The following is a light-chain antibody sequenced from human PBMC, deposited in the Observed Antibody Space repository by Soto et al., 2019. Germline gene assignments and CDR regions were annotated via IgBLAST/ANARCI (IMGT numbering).Light chain of an antibody. J-gene: IGKJ4*01. CDR1: QIVSSNY. Sequence: EIVLTQSPCTLSLSPGERATLSCRASQIVSSNYLAWYQQIPGQAPRLLIYGASSRATGIPDRFSGSGSGTDFTLTIRRLEPEDFAVYYCQQYGSSPLTFGGGTKVDIK. V-gene: IGKV3-20*01. CDR3: QQYGSSPLT. CDR2: GAS.